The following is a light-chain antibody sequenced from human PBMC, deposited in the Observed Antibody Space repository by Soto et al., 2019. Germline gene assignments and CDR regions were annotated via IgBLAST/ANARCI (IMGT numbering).Light chain of an antibody. J-gene: IGKJ1*01. CDR2: KAS. CDR1: QTISSW. Sequence: DIQMTQSPSTLSGSVGYRFTITCRASQTISSWLAWYQQKPGKAPKLLIYKASTLKSGVPSRFSGSGSGTEFTLTISSLQPDDFATYYCQQYNSYSWTFGQGTTGDIK. V-gene: IGKV1-5*03. CDR3: QQYNSYSWT.